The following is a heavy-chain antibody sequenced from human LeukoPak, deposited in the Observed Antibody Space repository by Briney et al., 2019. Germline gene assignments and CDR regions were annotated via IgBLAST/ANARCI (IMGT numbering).Heavy chain of an antibody. V-gene: IGHV4-59*01. D-gene: IGHD2-15*01. J-gene: IGHJ6*02. CDR3: ARVLGGYHYYGMDV. CDR1: GDSISSYY. CDR2: IFYSGNT. Sequence: PSETLSLTCTVSGDSISSYYWSWIRQPPGKGLEWIWDIFYSGNTNYNPSLKSRVTISLDTSKKQFSLKLSSVTAADTAVYYCARVLGGYHYYGMDVWGQGTTVTVSS.